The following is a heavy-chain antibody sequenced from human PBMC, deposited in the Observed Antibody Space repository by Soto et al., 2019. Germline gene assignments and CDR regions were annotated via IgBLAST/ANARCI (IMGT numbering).Heavy chain of an antibody. CDR1: GFTFTNFA. V-gene: IGHV3-23*01. CDR2: VSGSGGST. CDR3: AKLPQYETLTVYLNYFDY. Sequence: GGSLRLSCAASGFTFTNFAMSWVRQAPGKGLEWVASVSGSGGSTYYADSVKGRFTISRDNSKNTLYLQMNSLRAEDTALFFFAKLPQYETLTVYLNYFDYGGRGILVTVSS. J-gene: IGHJ4*02. D-gene: IGHD3-9*01.